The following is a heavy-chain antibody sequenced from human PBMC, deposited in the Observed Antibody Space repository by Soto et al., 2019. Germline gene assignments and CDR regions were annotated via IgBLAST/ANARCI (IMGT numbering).Heavy chain of an antibody. CDR3: AKDFLWAAAGGATFSDY. D-gene: IGHD6-13*01. CDR2: ISGSGGST. Sequence: EVQLLESGGGLVQPGGSLRLSCAASGFTFSSYAMSWVRQAPGKGLEWVSAISGSGGSTYYADSVKGRFTISRDNSKNPRYLQMNSLRAEDTAVYYCAKDFLWAAAGGATFSDYWGQGTLVTVSS. CDR1: GFTFSSYA. V-gene: IGHV3-23*01. J-gene: IGHJ4*02.